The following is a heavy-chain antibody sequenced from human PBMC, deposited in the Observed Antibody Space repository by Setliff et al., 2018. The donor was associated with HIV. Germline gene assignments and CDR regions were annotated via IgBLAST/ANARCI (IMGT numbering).Heavy chain of an antibody. CDR3: ARLGSGWSDSYYYAMDI. CDR2: MNPNSGNT. Sequence: ASVKVSCKASGYTFTSYDINWVRQATGQGLEWMGWMNPNSGNTGYAQKFQGRVTMTRDTSTSTVYMELRSLRSDDTAVYFCARLGSGWSDSYYYAMDIWGQGTTVTVSS. D-gene: IGHD6-19*01. CDR1: GYTFTSYD. J-gene: IGHJ6*02. V-gene: IGHV1-8*02.